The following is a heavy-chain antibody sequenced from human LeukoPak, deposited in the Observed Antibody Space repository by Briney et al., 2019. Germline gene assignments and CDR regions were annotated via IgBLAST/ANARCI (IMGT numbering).Heavy chain of an antibody. V-gene: IGHV3-43*02. D-gene: IGHD2-15*01. CDR2: ISGDGGRT. J-gene: IGHJ4*02. CDR3: ATDCSGDRCYSL. Sequence: GGFLRLSCAASGFTFINYSMNWGRQAPGKGLEWVSFISGDGGRTCYAHSVKGRFTISRDNSRNSLYLQMNSLRPGDTALYYCATDCSGDRCYSLWGQGTLVTASS. CDR1: GFTFINYS.